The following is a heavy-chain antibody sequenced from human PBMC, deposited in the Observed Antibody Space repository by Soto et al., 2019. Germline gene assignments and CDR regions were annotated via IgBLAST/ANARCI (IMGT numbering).Heavy chain of an antibody. V-gene: IGHV4-59*08. Sequence: QVQLQESGPGLVKPSETLSLTCTVSGGSISNYYWSWIRQPPGKGLQWIGYIFSSGSTNYNPSLKSRVTIAEDTSKNQFSLNLSSVTAADTAVYYCARQRRDFDYWGQGSLVTVSS. CDR2: IFSSGST. CDR1: GGSISNYY. J-gene: IGHJ4*02. CDR3: ARQRRDFDY.